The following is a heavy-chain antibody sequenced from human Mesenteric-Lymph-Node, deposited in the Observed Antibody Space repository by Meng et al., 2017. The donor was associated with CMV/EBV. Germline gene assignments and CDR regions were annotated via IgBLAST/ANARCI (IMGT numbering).Heavy chain of an antibody. V-gene: IGHV3-23*01. D-gene: IGHD1-14*01. Sequence: GESLKISCAASGLTFSNYAMSWVRQAPGKGLEWVSGISNSGGRTYYADSMKGRFTISRDNSKNTLYLQMNSLRAEDTALYYCAKDRSRYYYYFGMDVWGQGTTVTVSS. J-gene: IGHJ6*02. CDR2: ISNSGGRT. CDR3: AKDRSRYYYYFGMDV. CDR1: GLTFSNYA.